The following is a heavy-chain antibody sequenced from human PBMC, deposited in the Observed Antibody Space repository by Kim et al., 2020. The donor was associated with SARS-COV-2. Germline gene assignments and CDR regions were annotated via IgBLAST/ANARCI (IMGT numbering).Heavy chain of an antibody. Sequence: NYAQKFQGRVTITADESTSTAYMELSSLRSEDTAVYYCARWEQLVRWFDPWGQGTLVPSPQ. J-gene: IGHJ5*02. V-gene: IGHV1-69*01. D-gene: IGHD6-13*01. CDR3: ARWEQLVRWFDP.